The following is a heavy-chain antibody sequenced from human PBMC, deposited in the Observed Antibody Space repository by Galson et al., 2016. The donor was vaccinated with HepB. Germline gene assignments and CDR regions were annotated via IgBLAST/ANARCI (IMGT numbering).Heavy chain of an antibody. V-gene: IGHV1-46*01. CDR3: SRGIRKPGY. CDR1: GYTFTSNF. Sequence: AVKVSCKASGYTFTSNFIHWVRQAPGQGLEWMGIINPSGGSTFYPRKFQGRVIMTSDPSTTTVHLEVASLVFEDTAVYYWSRGIRKPGYWGQGTLVTVSS. J-gene: IGHJ4*02. D-gene: IGHD1-14*01. CDR2: INPSGGST.